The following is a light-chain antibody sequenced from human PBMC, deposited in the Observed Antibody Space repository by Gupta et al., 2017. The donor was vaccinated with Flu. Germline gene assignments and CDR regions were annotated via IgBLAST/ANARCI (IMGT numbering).Light chain of an antibody. Sequence: PSPLSASVGDRTTLAGRASEGISTSLTWYQHTPGKAPKRFIYGASNVQRGLTLRFSGSGSGTDFTLTISRLQPDDFATYYCKQSDSTPLTFGQGTKVEIK. CDR2: GAS. CDR3: KQSDSTPLT. V-gene: IGKV1-39*01. CDR1: EGISTS. J-gene: IGKJ1*01.